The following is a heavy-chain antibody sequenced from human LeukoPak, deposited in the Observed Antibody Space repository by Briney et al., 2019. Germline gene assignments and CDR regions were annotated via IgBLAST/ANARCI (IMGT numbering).Heavy chain of an antibody. J-gene: IGHJ4*02. Sequence: SVKVSCKASGYTFTGYYMHWVRQAPGQGLEWMGGIIPFFGTANYAQKFQGRVTITADESTSTAYMELNSLRSEDTAVYYCASIEYYYDSSGYNSWGQGTLVTVSS. V-gene: IGHV1-69*13. CDR3: ASIEYYYDSSGYNS. D-gene: IGHD3-22*01. CDR2: IIPFFGTA. CDR1: GYTFTGYY.